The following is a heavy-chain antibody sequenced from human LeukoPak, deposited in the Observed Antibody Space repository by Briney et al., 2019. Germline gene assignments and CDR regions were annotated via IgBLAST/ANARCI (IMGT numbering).Heavy chain of an antibody. J-gene: IGHJ4*02. V-gene: IGHV3-23*01. D-gene: IGHD2-2*02. Sequence: GGSLRLSCAASGFTFSSYAMSWVSQAPGKGLEWVSAISGSGGSTYYADSVKGRFTISRDNSKNTLYLQMNSLRAEDMAVYYCAKDLVVVPAAIGWGQGTLVTVYS. CDR1: GFTFSSYA. CDR3: AKDLVVVPAAIG. CDR2: ISGSGGST.